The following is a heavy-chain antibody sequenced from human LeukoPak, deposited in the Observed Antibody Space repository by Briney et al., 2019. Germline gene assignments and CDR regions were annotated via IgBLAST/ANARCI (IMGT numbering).Heavy chain of an antibody. CDR3: ARATRGSYGTVDY. CDR2: IYYSGST. V-gene: IGHV4-59*12. D-gene: IGHD1-26*01. CDR1: GGSISSYY. Sequence: SETLSLTCTVSGGSISSYYWSWIRQPPGKGLEWIGSIYYSGSTYYNPSLKSRVTISVDTSKNQFSLKLSSVTAADTAVYYCARATRGSYGTVDYWGQGTLVTVSS. J-gene: IGHJ4*02.